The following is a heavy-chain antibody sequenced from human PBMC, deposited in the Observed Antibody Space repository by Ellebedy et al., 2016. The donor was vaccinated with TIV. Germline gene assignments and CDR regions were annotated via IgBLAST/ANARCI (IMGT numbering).Heavy chain of an antibody. D-gene: IGHD2-21*01. CDR2: FKSAADGGTR. J-gene: IGHJ4*02. CDR1: GFTFRNAW. CDR3: LFGDVEKDY. V-gene: IGHV3-15*07. Sequence: PGGSLRLSCAASGFTFRNAWMNRVLQAPGKGPDWVGRFKSAADGGTRDYAAPVKGRFIISRDDSKNTLFLQMNSLKTGETAVYYCLFGDVEKDYWGQGTPVTVSS.